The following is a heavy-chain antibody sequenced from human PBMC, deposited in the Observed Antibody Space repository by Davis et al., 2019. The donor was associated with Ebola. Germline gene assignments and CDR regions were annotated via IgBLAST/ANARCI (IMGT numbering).Heavy chain of an antibody. J-gene: IGHJ4*02. Sequence: GESLKISCAASGFTFSSYSMNWVRQAPGKGLEWVSSISSSSSYIYYADSVKGRFTISRDNAKNSLYLQMNSLRAEDTAVYYCAKDALYCSSTSCYAYYFEYWGQGTLVTVSS. CDR2: ISSSSSYI. D-gene: IGHD2-2*01. CDR3: AKDALYCSSTSCYAYYFEY. V-gene: IGHV3-21*04. CDR1: GFTFSSYS.